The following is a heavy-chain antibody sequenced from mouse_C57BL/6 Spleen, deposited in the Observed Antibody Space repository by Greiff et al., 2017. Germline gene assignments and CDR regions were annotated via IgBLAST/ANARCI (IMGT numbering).Heavy chain of an antibody. V-gene: IGHV2-4*01. D-gene: IGHD4-1*01. J-gene: IGHJ4*01. CDR3: AKKLSWAFYAMDY. CDR1: GFSLTSYG. CDR2: IWSGGST. Sequence: VMLVESGPGLVQPSQSLSITCTVSGFSLTSYGVHWVRQPPGKGLEWLGVIWSGGSTDYNAAFISRLSISKDNSKSQVFFKMNSLQADDTAIYYCAKKLSWAFYAMDYWGQGTSVTVSS.